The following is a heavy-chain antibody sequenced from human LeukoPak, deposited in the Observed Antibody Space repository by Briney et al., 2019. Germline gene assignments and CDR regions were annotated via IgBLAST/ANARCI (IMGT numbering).Heavy chain of an antibody. CDR2: ISYDGSNK. V-gene: IGHV3-30*18. Sequence: GGSLRLSCAASGFTFSSYGMHWARQAPGKGLEWVAVISYDGSNKYYADSVKGRFTISRDNSKNTLYLQMNSLRAVDTAVYYCAKEHKTVTGFDYWGQGTLVTVSS. J-gene: IGHJ4*02. CDR3: AKEHKTVTGFDY. CDR1: GFTFSSYG. D-gene: IGHD4-17*01.